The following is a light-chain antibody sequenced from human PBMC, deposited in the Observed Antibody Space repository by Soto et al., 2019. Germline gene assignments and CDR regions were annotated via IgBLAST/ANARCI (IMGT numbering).Light chain of an antibody. CDR2: AAS. V-gene: IGKV1-12*01. CDR1: QDISSW. J-gene: IGKJ4*01. Sequence: DIQMTQSPSSVSASVGDRVTITCRASQDISSWLAWFQQKPGKAPKLLIYAASSLHIGVPSRFSGSGSGTDFTLTINSLQPEDFATYYCQQCNSFPLTFGGGTKVEIK. CDR3: QQCNSFPLT.